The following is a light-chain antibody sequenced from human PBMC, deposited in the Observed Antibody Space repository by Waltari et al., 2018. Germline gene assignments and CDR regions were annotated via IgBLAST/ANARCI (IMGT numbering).Light chain of an antibody. CDR3: CSYTGSTTPRV. CDR1: SNSGGSSHL. V-gene: IGLV2-23*01. CDR2: EGS. J-gene: IGLJ3*02. Sequence: QSALTQPASVSGSPGQSLTISCTETSNSGGSSHLLSWYKQHPGKAPKVIIYEGSKRPSGVSNLFSGSKSGNTASLTISGLQAEDEADYYCCSYTGSTTPRVFGGGTKLTVL.